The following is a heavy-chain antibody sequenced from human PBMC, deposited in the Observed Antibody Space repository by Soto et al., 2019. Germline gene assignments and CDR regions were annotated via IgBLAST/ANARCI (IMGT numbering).Heavy chain of an antibody. D-gene: IGHD6-25*01. CDR3: ARGGVAARKGRWFDP. CDR2: IHYSGST. Sequence: PSETLSLTCTASGGSISSYYWGWIRQSPVKGLEWIGYIHYSGSTNYNPSLRSRVTISVDTPKNQFSLKVNSMTAADTAIYYCARGGVAARKGRWFDPWGQGTLVTVS. J-gene: IGHJ5*02. CDR1: GGSISSYY. V-gene: IGHV4-59*01.